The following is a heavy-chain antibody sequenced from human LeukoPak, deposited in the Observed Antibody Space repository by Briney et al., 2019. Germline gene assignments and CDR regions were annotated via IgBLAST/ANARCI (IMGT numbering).Heavy chain of an antibody. Sequence: GESLRLSCAASGFTFSTYNMNWVRQAPGKGLEWLSSITSSSSYIYYADSVKGRFTISRDNAKNSLYLQMNGLRDEDTAVYYCARDPYSGSYGDYYYYYMDVWGKGTTVTISS. CDR1: GFTFSTYN. CDR3: ARDPYSGSYGDYYYYYMDV. D-gene: IGHD1-26*01. CDR2: ITSSSSYI. V-gene: IGHV3-21*01. J-gene: IGHJ6*03.